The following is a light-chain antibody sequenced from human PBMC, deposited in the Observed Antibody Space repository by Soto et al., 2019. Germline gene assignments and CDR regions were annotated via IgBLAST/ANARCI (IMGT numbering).Light chain of an antibody. V-gene: IGKV3D-15*01. CDR3: QQFSNWPWT. CDR2: GGS. Sequence: EEVMTQSPATLFVTPGERGTLWCMASQSISINLAWYQHKPGQAPRLLIHGGSTRATGIPARISGSGSGTEFTLTISSLQSEDFAVYYCQQFSNWPWTFGQGTKVDIK. CDR1: QSISIN. J-gene: IGKJ1*01.